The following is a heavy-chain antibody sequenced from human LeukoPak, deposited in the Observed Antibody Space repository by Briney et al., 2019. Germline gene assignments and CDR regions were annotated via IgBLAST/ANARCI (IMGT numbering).Heavy chain of an antibody. D-gene: IGHD6-13*01. Sequence: ASVKVSCKSSGYTYTSHYIHWVRQAPGQGLEWMGIINPSGGSTSYAQKFQGRVTMTRDTSTSTVYMELSSLRSEDTAVYYCARGPYSSSWYPWGQGTLVTVSS. CDR3: ARGPYSSSWYP. CDR2: INPSGGST. V-gene: IGHV1-46*01. J-gene: IGHJ5*02. CDR1: GYTYTSHY.